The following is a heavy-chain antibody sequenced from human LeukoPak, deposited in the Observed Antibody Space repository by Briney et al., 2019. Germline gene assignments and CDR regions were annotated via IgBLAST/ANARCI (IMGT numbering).Heavy chain of an antibody. Sequence: SETLSLTCTVSGGSISSGDYYWSWIRQPPGKGLEWIGYIYYSGSTYYNPSLKSRVTISVNTSKNQFSLKLSSVTAADMAVYYCARFYSSSDNWFDPWGQGTLVTVSS. D-gene: IGHD6-13*01. CDR3: ARFYSSSDNWFDP. V-gene: IGHV4-30-4*01. CDR2: IYYSGST. CDR1: GGSISSGDYY. J-gene: IGHJ5*02.